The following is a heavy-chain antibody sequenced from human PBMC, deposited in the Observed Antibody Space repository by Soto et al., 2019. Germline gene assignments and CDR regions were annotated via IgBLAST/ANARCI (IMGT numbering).Heavy chain of an antibody. CDR3: ARLRSGDYVNPFEY. D-gene: IGHD4-17*01. V-gene: IGHV4-59*01. J-gene: IGHJ4*02. Sequence: PSETLPLTCTVSVGSISSYYWSWIRQPPGKGLEWIGYIYYTGSTNYNPSLRSRVTISGDTSKNQFSLKLSSVTAADTAVYYCARLRSGDYVNPFEYWAQGPMVTVSS. CDR1: VGSISSYY. CDR2: IYYTGST.